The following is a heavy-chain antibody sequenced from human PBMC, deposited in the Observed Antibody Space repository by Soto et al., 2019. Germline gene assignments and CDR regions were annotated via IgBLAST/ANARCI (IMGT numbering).Heavy chain of an antibody. Sequence: QVQLMQSGAEVKKPGASVKVSCKASGYTFTTFPMHWVRQAPGQRLEWMGWINAGNGNTKYSQKFQGRVAITRDTSASTAYMELSSLRSEDTAVYYCATVVHGTDALSSMDVWGQGTTVTVSS. CDR2: INAGNGNT. CDR1: GYTFTTFP. CDR3: ATVVHGTDALSSMDV. J-gene: IGHJ6*02. D-gene: IGHD1-1*01. V-gene: IGHV1-3*01.